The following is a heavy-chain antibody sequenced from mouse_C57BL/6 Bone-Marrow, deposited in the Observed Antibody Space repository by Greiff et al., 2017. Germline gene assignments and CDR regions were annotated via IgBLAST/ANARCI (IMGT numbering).Heavy chain of an antibody. Sequence: QVQLQQSGAELARPGASVKLSCKASGYTFTSYGISWVKQRTGQGLEWIGEIYPRSGNTYYNEKFKGKATLTADKSSSTAYMELRSLTSEDAAVYFCARDSSGYPFDYWGQGTTLTVSS. D-gene: IGHD3-2*02. CDR1: GYTFTSYG. J-gene: IGHJ2*01. CDR2: IYPRSGNT. CDR3: ARDSSGYPFDY. V-gene: IGHV1-81*01.